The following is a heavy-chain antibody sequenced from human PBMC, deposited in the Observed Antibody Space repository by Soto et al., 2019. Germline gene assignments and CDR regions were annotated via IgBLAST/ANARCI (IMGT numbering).Heavy chain of an antibody. V-gene: IGHV4-59*08. CDR1: GGSISNSY. D-gene: IGHD6-19*01. CDR3: ARLEGIAVAGQVNWFAP. Sequence: PSETLSLTCTVSGGSISNSYWSWIRQSPEKGLEWIGYIYSSGSTNYDPSLNSRVTISVDTSKNQFSLKLSSVTAADTAVYYCARLEGIAVAGQVNWFAPWGQGTLVTV. J-gene: IGHJ5*02. CDR2: IYSSGST.